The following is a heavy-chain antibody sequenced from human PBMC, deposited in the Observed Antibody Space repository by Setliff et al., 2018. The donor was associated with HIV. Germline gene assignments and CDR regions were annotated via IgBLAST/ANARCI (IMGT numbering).Heavy chain of an antibody. D-gene: IGHD4-17*01. Sequence: GGSLRLSCAASGFTFSSYSMNWVRQAPGKGLEWVSSMSSRSPYIYYADSVKGRFIISRDNAKNSLFLQMNSLRAEDTAVYYCARLREGYFDLWGRGTLVTVSS. CDR3: ARLREGYFDL. J-gene: IGHJ2*01. CDR1: GFTFSSYS. CDR2: MSSRSPYI. V-gene: IGHV3-21*01.